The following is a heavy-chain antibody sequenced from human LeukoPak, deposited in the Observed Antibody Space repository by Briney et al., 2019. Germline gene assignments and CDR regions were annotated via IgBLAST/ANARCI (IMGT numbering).Heavy chain of an antibody. J-gene: IGHJ3*01. V-gene: IGHV4-34*01. D-gene: IGHD1-7*01. Sequence: PSETLSLTCAVYGGSFSGYYWSWIRQPPGKGLEWIGEINHSGSANYNPSLESRVTISVDTSKNQFSLRLSSVTAADTAVYYCARHKNSASNVFDVWGQGTMVTVSS. CDR2: INHSGSA. CDR1: GGSFSGYY. CDR3: ARHKNSASNVFDV.